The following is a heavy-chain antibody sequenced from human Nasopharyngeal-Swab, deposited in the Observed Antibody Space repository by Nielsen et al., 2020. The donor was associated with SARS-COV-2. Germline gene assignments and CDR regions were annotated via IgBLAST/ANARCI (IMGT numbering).Heavy chain of an antibody. Sequence: SETLSLTCAVHGGSFSGYYWSWIRQPPGKGLEWIGEINHSGRTNYNPSLKSRVTISVDTSKNQFSLKLSSVTAADTAVYYCARGSYYYDSSGYLKAWGYFDYWGQGTLVTVSS. V-gene: IGHV4-34*01. CDR3: ARGSYYYDSSGYLKAWGYFDY. J-gene: IGHJ4*02. D-gene: IGHD3-22*01. CDR1: GGSFSGYY. CDR2: INHSGRT.